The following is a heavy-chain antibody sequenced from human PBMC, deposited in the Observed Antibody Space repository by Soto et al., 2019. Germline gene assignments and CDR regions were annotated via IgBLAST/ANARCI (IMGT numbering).Heavy chain of an antibody. CDR2: IYSGGST. CDR3: AREALGDYVWGSYRSNYYYYYGMDV. V-gene: IGHV3-53*01. D-gene: IGHD3-16*02. Sequence: HPGGSLRLSCAASGFTVSSNYMSWVRQAPGKGLEWVSVIYSGGSTYYADSVKGRFTISRDNSKNTLYLQMNSLRAEDTAVYYCAREALGDYVWGSYRSNYYYYYGMDVWGQGTKVTVSS. J-gene: IGHJ6*02. CDR1: GFTVSSNY.